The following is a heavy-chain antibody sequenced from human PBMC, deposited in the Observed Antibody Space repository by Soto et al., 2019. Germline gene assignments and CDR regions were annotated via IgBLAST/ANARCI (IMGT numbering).Heavy chain of an antibody. V-gene: IGHV1-69*06. J-gene: IGHJ4*02. CDR3: ASVDTAMGHFDY. CDR1: GGTCSSYA. D-gene: IGHD5-18*01. CDR2: IIPIFGTA. Sequence: GASVKVSCKASGGTCSSYAISWVRQAPGQGLEWMGGIIPIFGTANYAQKFQGRVTITADKSTSTAYMELSSLRSEDTAVYYCASVDTAMGHFDYWGQGTLVTVSS.